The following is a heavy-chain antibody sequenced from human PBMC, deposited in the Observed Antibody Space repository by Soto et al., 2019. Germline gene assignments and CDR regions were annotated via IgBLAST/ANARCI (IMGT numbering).Heavy chain of an antibody. V-gene: IGHV3-53*01. CDR3: ARDLRQGWFLKSSGAFDI. D-gene: IGHD2-15*01. CDR1: GFSVGAHY. CDR2: ISTGNNK. J-gene: IGHJ3*02. Sequence: EVQLVDSGGGLIQPGGSLTLSCAASGFSVGAHYMSWVRQAPGKGLEWVAVISTGNNKNYYADSLKGRLTISRDNSKNTVYLQMSSLRVEDTALYYCARDLRQGWFLKSSGAFDIWGQGTMVTVSS.